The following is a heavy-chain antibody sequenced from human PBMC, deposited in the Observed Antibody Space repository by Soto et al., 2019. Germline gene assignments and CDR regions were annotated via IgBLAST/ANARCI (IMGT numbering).Heavy chain of an antibody. D-gene: IGHD3-16*01. J-gene: IGHJ5*02. CDR3: ASGSYDQGDDRWFDP. CDR2: IYDSGIT. V-gene: IGHV4-31*03. Sequence: SETLSLTCTVSGGSISSGGSSWSWIRQHPGKGLEWIGYIYDSGITYYNPSLKSRVTISVDTSNNQFSLKLSSVTAADTAVYYCASGSYDQGDDRWFDPWGQGTLVTVSS. CDR1: GGSISSGGSS.